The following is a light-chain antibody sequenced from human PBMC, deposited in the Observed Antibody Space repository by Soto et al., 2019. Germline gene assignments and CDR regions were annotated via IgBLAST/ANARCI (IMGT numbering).Light chain of an antibody. Sequence: EIVLTQSPGTLSSSPGERATLSCRASQSVSSGYLAWYQQKPGQAPRLLIYGASSRATGIPDRFSGSGSGTDFTLTISRLEPEDFAVYYCQQYGSSPLTFGGGTKVDIK. CDR2: GAS. CDR1: QSVSSGY. V-gene: IGKV3-20*01. J-gene: IGKJ4*01. CDR3: QQYGSSPLT.